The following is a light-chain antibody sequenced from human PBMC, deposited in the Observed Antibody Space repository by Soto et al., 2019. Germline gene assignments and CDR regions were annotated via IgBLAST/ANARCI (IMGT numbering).Light chain of an antibody. J-gene: IGLJ3*02. V-gene: IGLV2-14*03. CDR2: DVS. Sequence: QSVLTQPASVSGSPGQSITVSCTGSSSDVGTYNSVSWYQQHPGKAPKLIIYDVSNRPSGVSNRFSGSKSGNTASLTISGLQTEDEADYYCGSYTSSSSWVFGGGTKRTVL. CDR3: GSYTSSSSWV. CDR1: SSDVGTYNS.